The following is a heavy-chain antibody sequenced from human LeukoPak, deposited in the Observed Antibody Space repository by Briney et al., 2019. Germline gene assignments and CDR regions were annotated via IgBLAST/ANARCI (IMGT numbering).Heavy chain of an antibody. J-gene: IGHJ4*02. CDR1: GGSFSGYY. CDR2: IYYSGST. D-gene: IGHD3-10*01. V-gene: IGHV4-34*01. Sequence: SETLSLTCAVYGGSFSGYYWSWIRQPSGKGLEWIGSIYYSGSTYYNPSLKSRVTISVDTSKNQFSLKLSSVTAADTAVYYCASAMVRGVVDYWGQGTLVTVSS. CDR3: ASAMVRGVVDY.